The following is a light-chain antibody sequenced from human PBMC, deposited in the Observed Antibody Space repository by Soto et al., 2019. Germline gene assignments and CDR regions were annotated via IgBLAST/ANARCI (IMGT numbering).Light chain of an antibody. Sequence: EIVMTHSPATRSLSPAERAALSCRASQSVSSNLAWYQQKPGQAPRLLIYGASTRATGIPARFSGSGSGTEFTLTISSLQSEDFAVYYCQQYNNWAWTFGQGTKVDIK. J-gene: IGKJ1*01. CDR1: QSVSSN. CDR3: QQYNNWAWT. V-gene: IGKV3-15*01. CDR2: GAS.